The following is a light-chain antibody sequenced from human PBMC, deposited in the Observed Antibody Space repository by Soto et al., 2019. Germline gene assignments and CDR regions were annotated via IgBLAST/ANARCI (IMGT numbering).Light chain of an antibody. V-gene: IGLV2-23*02. CDR1: SNDVGNYDL. Sequence: QSALTQPASVSGSPGQSITISCSGSSNDVGNYDLVSWYQQYSDRAPKLMIFEVDKRPSGLSNRFSGSRSGNTASLTISGLQAEDEANYYCCSYSSSTNSVVFGGGTKLTVL. J-gene: IGLJ2*01. CDR3: CSYSSSTNSVV. CDR2: EVD.